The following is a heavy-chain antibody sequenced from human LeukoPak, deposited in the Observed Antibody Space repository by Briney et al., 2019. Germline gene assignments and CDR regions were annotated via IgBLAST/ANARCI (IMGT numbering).Heavy chain of an antibody. CDR1: GFTFSDYY. CDR2: ISSSGSTI. J-gene: IGHJ5*02. V-gene: IGHV3-11*01. CDR3: ARDARGYCSSTGCNWFDP. D-gene: IGHD2-2*03. Sequence: PGGSLRLSCAASGFTFSDYYMSWIRQAPGKGLEWVSYISSSGSTIYYADSVKGRFTISRDNAKNSLYLQMNSLRVEDTAVYYCARDARGYCSSTGCNWFDPWGQGTLVTVSS.